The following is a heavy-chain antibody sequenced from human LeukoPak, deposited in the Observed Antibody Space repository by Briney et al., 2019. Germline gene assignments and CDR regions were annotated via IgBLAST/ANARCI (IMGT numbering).Heavy chain of an antibody. J-gene: IGHJ4*02. V-gene: IGHV4-4*07. D-gene: IGHD6-19*01. CDR1: GGSISNYY. CDR2: IYTSGGT. Sequence: SEALSLTCTVSGGSISNYYWTWIRQPAGKGLEWIGRIYTSGGTNYNPSLKSRVTMSVDTSKNQFSLKLSSVTAADTAMYYCARAAEYSSGWYLFDYWGQGILVTVSA. CDR3: ARAAEYSSGWYLFDY.